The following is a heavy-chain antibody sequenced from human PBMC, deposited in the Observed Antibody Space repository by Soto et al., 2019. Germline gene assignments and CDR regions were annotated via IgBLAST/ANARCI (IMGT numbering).Heavy chain of an antibody. CDR3: ARGFYSGYDYIDF. D-gene: IGHD5-12*01. Sequence: GGSLRLSCIASGFTLSSYSMNWVRQAPGKGLEWVAYISSAGSYIKYADSVGGRFTISRDNAKNSLNLQMNSLRAEDTAVYFCARGFYSGYDYIDFWGQGTTVTVYS. V-gene: IGHV3-21*01. CDR1: GFTLSSYS. CDR2: ISSAGSYI. J-gene: IGHJ6*02.